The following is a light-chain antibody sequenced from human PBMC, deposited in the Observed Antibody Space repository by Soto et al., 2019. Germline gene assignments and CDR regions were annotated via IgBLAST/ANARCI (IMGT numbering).Light chain of an antibody. CDR1: SSNIGAGYD. J-gene: IGLJ1*01. CDR3: QSYDSSLTAFYV. V-gene: IGLV1-40*01. CDR2: GDN. Sequence: QPVLTQPPSVSGAPGQRVTISCTGSSSNIGAGYDVHWYQQLPGTAPKLLISGDNNRPSGVPDRFSASKSGASASLAITGLQAEDEADYYCQSYDSSLTAFYVFGTGTKLTVL.